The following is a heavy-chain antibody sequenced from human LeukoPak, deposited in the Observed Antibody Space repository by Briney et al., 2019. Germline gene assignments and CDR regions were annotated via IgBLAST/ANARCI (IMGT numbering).Heavy chain of an antibody. D-gene: IGHD6-13*01. CDR1: GYTFTSYY. Sequence: ASVKVSCKASGYTFTSYYMHWVRQAPGQGLEWMGIINPSGGSTSYAQKFQGRVTMTRDMSTSTVYMELRSLRSDDTAVYYCASGLAAAGTVYWGQGTLVTVSS. J-gene: IGHJ4*02. CDR2: INPSGGST. V-gene: IGHV1-46*01. CDR3: ASGLAAAGTVY.